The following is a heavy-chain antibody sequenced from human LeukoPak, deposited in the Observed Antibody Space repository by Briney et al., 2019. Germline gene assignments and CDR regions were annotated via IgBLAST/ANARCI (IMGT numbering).Heavy chain of an antibody. D-gene: IGHD6-6*01. CDR3: VREGAYSTSSPAGY. CDR2: INQDGSEK. CDR1: GFTFSSYW. J-gene: IGHJ4*02. Sequence: GGSLRLSRAASGFTFSSYWMSWVRQAPGKRLEWAANINQDGSEKYYVDSVKGRFIISRDNARNSLFLQMNILTAEDTAIYYCVREGAYSTSSPAGYWGQGTLVSVSS. V-gene: IGHV3-7*01.